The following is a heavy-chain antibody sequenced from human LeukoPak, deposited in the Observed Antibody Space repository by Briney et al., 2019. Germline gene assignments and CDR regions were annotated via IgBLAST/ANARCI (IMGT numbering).Heavy chain of an antibody. CDR1: GFTFSSYA. D-gene: IGHD6-19*01. CDR3: ARDDPYSSNYYMDV. Sequence: SGGSLRPSCAASGFTFSSYAMSWVRQAPGKGLEWVSYISSSGSTKYYTDSVKGRFTISRDNAKNSLYLQMNSLRDEDTAVYYCARDDPYSSNYYMDVWAKGTTVTVSS. J-gene: IGHJ6*03. V-gene: IGHV3-48*02. CDR2: ISSSGSTK.